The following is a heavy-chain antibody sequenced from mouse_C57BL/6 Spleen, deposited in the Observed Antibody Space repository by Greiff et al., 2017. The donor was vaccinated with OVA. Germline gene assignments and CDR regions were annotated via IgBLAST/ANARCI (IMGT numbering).Heavy chain of an antibody. J-gene: IGHJ4*01. CDR1: RYAFTNYL. V-gene: IGHV1-54*01. Sequence: QVQLKQSGAELVRPGTSVKVSCKASRYAFTNYLIEWVKQRPGQGLEWIGVINPGSGGTNYNEKFKGKATLTADKSSSTAYMQLSSLTSEDSAVYFCARWLFGYGSSDYAMDYWGQGTSVTVSS. CDR2: INPGSGGT. CDR3: ARWLFGYGSSDYAMDY. D-gene: IGHD1-1*01.